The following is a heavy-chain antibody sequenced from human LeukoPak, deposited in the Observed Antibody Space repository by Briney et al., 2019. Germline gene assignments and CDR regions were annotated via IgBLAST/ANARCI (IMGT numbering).Heavy chain of an antibody. V-gene: IGHV3-30*18. Sequence: PGRSLRLSCAASGFTFSSSGMHWARQAPGKGLEWVAVISYDGSNKYYADSVKGRFTISRDNPKNTLYLQMNSLRAEDTAVYYCAKDYGSGSYFFDYWGQGTLVTVSS. CDR2: ISYDGSNK. CDR1: GFTFSSSG. D-gene: IGHD3-10*01. J-gene: IGHJ4*02. CDR3: AKDYGSGSYFFDY.